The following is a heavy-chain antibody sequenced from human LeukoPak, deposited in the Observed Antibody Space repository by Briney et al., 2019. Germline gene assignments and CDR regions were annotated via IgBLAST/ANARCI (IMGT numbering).Heavy chain of an antibody. CDR1: GYSFTSYW. V-gene: IGHV5-51*01. CDR3: ARLRRDGYNFVDY. J-gene: IGHJ4*02. CDR2: IYPGDSDT. D-gene: IGHD5-24*01. Sequence: KVSCKASGYSFTSYWIGWVRQMPGKGLEWMGIIYPGDSDTRYSPSFQGQVTISADKSISTAYLQWSSLKASDTAMYYCARLRRDGYNFVDYWGQGTLVTVSS.